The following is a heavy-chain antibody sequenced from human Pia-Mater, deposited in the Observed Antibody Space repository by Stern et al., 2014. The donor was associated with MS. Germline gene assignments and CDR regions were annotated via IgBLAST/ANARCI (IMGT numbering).Heavy chain of an antibody. Sequence: EVQLVESGVEVKKPGESLKISCEASGYRFSDNWIGWGRQMPGKGLEWIGMIYPGDSYSRYNPSVQGQVTISADKSTNTAFLQWDSLKASDTAIYYCARHQSTLVNWFDTWGQGTPVTVSS. CDR1: GYRFSDNW. CDR3: ARHQSTLVNWFDT. J-gene: IGHJ5*02. D-gene: IGHD2-21*01. CDR2: IYPGDSYS. V-gene: IGHV5-51*01.